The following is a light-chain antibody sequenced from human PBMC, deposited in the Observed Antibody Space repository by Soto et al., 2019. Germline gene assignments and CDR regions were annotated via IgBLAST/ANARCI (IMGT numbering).Light chain of an antibody. CDR3: QQYNNWPPWT. CDR1: QSVSSY. J-gene: IGKJ1*01. V-gene: IGKV3-15*01. Sequence: EIVLTQSPGTLSLSPGERATLSCRASQSVSSYLAWYQQKPGQAPRLLIYGASTRATGIPARFSGSGSGTEFTLTISSPQSEDFAVYYCQQYNNWPPWTFGQGTKVDI. CDR2: GAS.